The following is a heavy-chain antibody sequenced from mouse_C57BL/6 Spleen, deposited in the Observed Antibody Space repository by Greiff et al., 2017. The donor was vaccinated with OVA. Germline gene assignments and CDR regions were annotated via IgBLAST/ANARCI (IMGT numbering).Heavy chain of an antibody. CDR3: ARENNYGDMGY. D-gene: IGHD5-2*01. Sequence: EVQLVESEGGLVQPGSSMKLSCTASGFTFSDYYMAWVRQVPEKGLEWVANINYDGSSTYYLDSLKSRFIISRDNAKNILYLQMSSLKSEDTATYYCARENNYGDMGYWGQGTSVTVSS. V-gene: IGHV5-16*01. CDR2: INYDGSST. CDR1: GFTFSDYY. J-gene: IGHJ4*01.